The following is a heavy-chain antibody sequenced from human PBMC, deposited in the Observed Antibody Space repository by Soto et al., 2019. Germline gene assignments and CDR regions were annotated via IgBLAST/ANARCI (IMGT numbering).Heavy chain of an antibody. CDR3: AKDLDDYSTAIDF. J-gene: IGHJ4*02. Sequence: EVQLLESGGGLVQPGGSLRLSCVGSGFSFRKYAMNWVRQAPGKGLAWVSGISGSGGSGRGFYADPVKGLFTISRDNSKNTLYLEMNSLRAEATAVYYCAKDLDDYSTAIDFWGQGTLVTVSS. CDR1: GFSFRKYA. D-gene: IGHD4-4*01. V-gene: IGHV3-23*01. CDR2: ISGSGGSGRG.